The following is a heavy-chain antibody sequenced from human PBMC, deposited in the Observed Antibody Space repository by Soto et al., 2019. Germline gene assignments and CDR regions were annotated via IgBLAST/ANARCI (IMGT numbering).Heavy chain of an antibody. CDR2: INDRGSI. D-gene: IGHD3-9*01. J-gene: IGHJ2*01. Sequence: QVQLQQWGAGPLRPLETLSLTCGVSGGYFSGYYWAWIRQSPGKGLEWIGEINDRGSINYNPSLKSRVSISVDTSKNHYSLNLRSVTAADTAVYYCARESHDILTGPPWVWYFDLWGRGNLVTVSS. CDR3: ARESHDILTGPPWVWYFDL. CDR1: GGYFSGYY. V-gene: IGHV4-34*01.